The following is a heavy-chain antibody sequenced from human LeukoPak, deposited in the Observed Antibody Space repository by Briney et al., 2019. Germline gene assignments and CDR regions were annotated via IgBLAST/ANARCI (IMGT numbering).Heavy chain of an antibody. CDR2: IYYSGST. V-gene: IGHV4-59*12. Sequence: SETLSLTCTVSGGSISSYYWSWIRQPPGKGLEWICYIYYSGSTNYYPSLMSRVTISVDTSKNQFSLKLSSVTAADTAVYYCARNLAGHFGGFCFDYRGKGTLGTVSS. D-gene: IGHD2-21*01. CDR3: ARNLAGHFGGFCFDY. J-gene: IGHJ4*02. CDR1: GGSISSYY.